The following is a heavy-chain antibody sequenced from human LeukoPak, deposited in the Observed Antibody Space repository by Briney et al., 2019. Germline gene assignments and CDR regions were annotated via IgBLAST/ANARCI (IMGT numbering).Heavy chain of an antibody. CDR2: ISYDGSTK. Sequence: GGSLRLSCAASGLTFNNYGMHWVRQAPGKGLEWVAVISYDGSTKYYADSVKGRFTISGDNAKNSLYLQMDSLRAEDTAVYYCAREGPGWHSFDYWGQGTLVTVSS. J-gene: IGHJ4*02. CDR1: GLTFNNYG. D-gene: IGHD2-15*01. V-gene: IGHV3-30*03. CDR3: AREGPGWHSFDY.